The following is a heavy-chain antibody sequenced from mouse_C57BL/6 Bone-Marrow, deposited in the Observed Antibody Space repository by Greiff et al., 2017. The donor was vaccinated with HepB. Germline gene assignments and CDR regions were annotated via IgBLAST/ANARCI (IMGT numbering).Heavy chain of an antibody. CDR3: ARWGYYGRVDY. CDR1: GYTFTSYD. CDR2: IYPRDGST. V-gene: IGHV1-85*01. D-gene: IGHD1-1*01. J-gene: IGHJ2*01. Sequence: VKLVESGPELVKPGASVKLSCKASGYTFTSYDINWVKQRPGQGLEWIGWIYPRDGSTKYNEKFKGKATLTVDTSSSTAYMELHSLTSEDSAVYFCARWGYYGRVDYWGQGTTLTVSS.